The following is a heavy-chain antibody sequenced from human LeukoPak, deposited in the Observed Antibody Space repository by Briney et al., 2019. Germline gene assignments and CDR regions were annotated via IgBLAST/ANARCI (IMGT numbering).Heavy chain of an antibody. D-gene: IGHD3-3*01. V-gene: IGHV3-30-3*01. CDR1: GFTFSSYA. CDR3: ARDGPFDFWSGYQDYYYYMDV. CDR2: ISYDGSNK. Sequence: GGSLRLSCAASGFTFSSYAMHWVRQAPGKGLEWVAVISYDGSNKYYADSVKGRFTISRDNSKNTLYLQMNSPRAEDTAVYYCARDGPFDFWSGYQDYYYYMDVWGKGTTVTVSS. J-gene: IGHJ6*03.